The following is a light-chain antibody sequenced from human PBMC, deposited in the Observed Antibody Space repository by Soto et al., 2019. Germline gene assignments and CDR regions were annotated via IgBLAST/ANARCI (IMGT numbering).Light chain of an antibody. Sequence: QSALTQPASVSGSPGQSITISCTGTSSDIGATNYVSWYQQHPGQAPKLMISDVNNRPSGISDRFSCSNSGNTASPTISGLQAQDEADYYYYSWNSNNDTHYVFGAGTKVTVL. CDR1: SSDIGATNY. V-gene: IGLV2-14*03. J-gene: IGLJ1*01. CDR2: DVN. CDR3: YSWNSNNDTHYV.